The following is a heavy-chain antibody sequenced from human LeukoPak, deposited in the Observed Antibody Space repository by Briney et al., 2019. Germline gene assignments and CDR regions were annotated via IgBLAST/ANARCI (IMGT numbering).Heavy chain of an antibody. CDR2: IIPIFGTA. CDR1: GYTFTSYG. Sequence: ASVKVSCKASGYTFTSYGISWVRQAPGQGLEWMGGIIPIFGTANYAQKFQGRVTITADESTSTAYMELSSLRSEDTAVYYCATVLDGVMTTVTLGYWGQGTLATVSS. J-gene: IGHJ4*02. CDR3: ATVLDGVMTTVTLGY. D-gene: IGHD4-17*01. V-gene: IGHV1-69*13.